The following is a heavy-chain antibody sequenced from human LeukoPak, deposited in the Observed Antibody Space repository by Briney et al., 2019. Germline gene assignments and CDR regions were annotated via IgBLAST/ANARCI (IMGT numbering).Heavy chain of an antibody. CDR3: ARDLAQVAGTDY. V-gene: IGHV1-69*01. J-gene: IGHJ4*02. D-gene: IGHD6-19*01. CDR1: GGTFSSYA. Sequence: GASVKVSCKTSGGTFSSYAISRVRQAPGQGFEWMGGIIPIFGTANYAQKFQGRVTITADESTSTAYMELSSLRSEDTAVYYCARDLAQVAGTDYWGQGSLVTVSS. CDR2: IIPIFGTA.